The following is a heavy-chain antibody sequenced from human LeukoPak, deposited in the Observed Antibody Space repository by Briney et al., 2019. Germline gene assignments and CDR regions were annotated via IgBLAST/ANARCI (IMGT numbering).Heavy chain of an antibody. D-gene: IGHD2-21*01. V-gene: IGHV4-4*02. CDR1: GGSISSSNW. Sequence: SETLSLTCAVSGGSISSSNWWSWIRQPPGKGLEWIGEIYHSGSTNYNPSLKSRVTISVDKSKTQFSLKLSSVTAEDTAVYYCARGPEFCVGDCYFDYWGRGTLVTVSS. J-gene: IGHJ4*02. CDR2: IYHSGST. CDR3: ARGPEFCVGDCYFDY.